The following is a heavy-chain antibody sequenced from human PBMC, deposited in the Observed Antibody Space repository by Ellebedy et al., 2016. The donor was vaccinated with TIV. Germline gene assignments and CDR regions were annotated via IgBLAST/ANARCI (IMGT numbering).Heavy chain of an antibody. J-gene: IGHJ4*02. CDR3: ARGQGHTETLTKTGFGDY. Sequence: AASVKVSCKASGYTFSSYYVHWVRQAPGQGLEWMGIINPSAGSTAYAQNFQGRVTMTRDTSTSTVYMELSSLTSEDTAMYFCARGQGHTETLTKTGFGDYWGQGTLVTVSS. CDR1: GYTFSSYY. CDR2: INPSAGST. D-gene: IGHD3-16*01. V-gene: IGHV1-46*01.